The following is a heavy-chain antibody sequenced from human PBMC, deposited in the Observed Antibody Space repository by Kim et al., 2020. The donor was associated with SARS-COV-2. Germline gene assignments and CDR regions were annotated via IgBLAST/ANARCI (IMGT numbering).Heavy chain of an antibody. CDR2: INTNTGNP. CDR3: ARAGSDYCSSTSCYSPYYYYGMDV. Sequence: ASVKVSCKASGYTFTSYAMNWVRQAPGQGLEWMGWINTNTGNPTYAQGFTGRFVFSLDTSVSTAYLQISSLKAEDTAVYYCARAGSDYCSSTSCYSPYYYYGMDVWGQGTTVTVSS. D-gene: IGHD2-2*02. V-gene: IGHV7-4-1*02. J-gene: IGHJ6*02. CDR1: GYTFTSYA.